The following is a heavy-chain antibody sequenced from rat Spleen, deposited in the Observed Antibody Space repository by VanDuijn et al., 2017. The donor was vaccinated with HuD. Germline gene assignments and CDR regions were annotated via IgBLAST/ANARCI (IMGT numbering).Heavy chain of an antibody. CDR3: ARHVGYAQGVMDA. V-gene: IGHV5S23*01. D-gene: IGHD1-12*03. CDR2: ISPSGGTT. CDR1: GFTFDYYD. Sequence: EVQLVESGGGLVQPGRSLKLSCAASGFTFDYYDMHWIRQAPTKGLEWVASISPSGGTTYFRDSVKGRFTISRDDPQSTLYLQMDSLRSEDTATYYCARHVGYAQGVMDAWGQGASVTVSS. J-gene: IGHJ4*01.